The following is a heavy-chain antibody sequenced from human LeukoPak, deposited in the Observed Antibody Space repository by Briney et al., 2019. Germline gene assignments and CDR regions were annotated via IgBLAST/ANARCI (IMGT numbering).Heavy chain of an antibody. J-gene: IGHJ6*03. V-gene: IGHV4-61*01. D-gene: IGHD6-13*01. CDR2: IYYSGST. CDR1: GYSISSGYY. Sequence: SETLSLTCTVSGYSISSGYYWSWIRQPPGKGLEWIGYIYYSGSTNYNPSLKSRVTISVDTSKNQFSLKLSSVTAADTAVYYCARADYSSPWYYYYYMDVWGKGTTVTVSS. CDR3: ARADYSSPWYYYYYMDV.